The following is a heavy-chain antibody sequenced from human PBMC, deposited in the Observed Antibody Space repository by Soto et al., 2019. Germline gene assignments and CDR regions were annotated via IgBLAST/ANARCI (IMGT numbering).Heavy chain of an antibody. CDR3: ARDNRKELWVEGLNAMDV. J-gene: IGHJ6*02. CDR1: AYTFTTYG. CDR2: ISGYNGQT. V-gene: IGHV1-18*04. Sequence: QVQLVQSGPEVKKPGASVKISCKASAYTFTTYGISWVRQALGQGLEWMGWISGYNGQTNYPQKFRGRVTLTTYTSTSTAYMELRSLRSDDTAMYYCARDNRKELWVEGLNAMDVWGQGTTVTVSS. D-gene: IGHD3-10*01.